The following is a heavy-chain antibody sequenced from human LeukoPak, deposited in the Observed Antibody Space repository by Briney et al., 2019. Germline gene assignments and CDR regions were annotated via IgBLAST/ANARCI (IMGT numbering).Heavy chain of an antibody. J-gene: IGHJ4*02. CDR2: IWYDGSNK. D-gene: IGHD3-10*01. V-gene: IGHV3-33*01. Sequence: PGGSLRLSCAASGFTFSSYGMHWVRQAPGKGLEWVAVIWYDGSNKYYADSVKGRFTISRDNSKNTLYLQMNSLRAEDTAVYYCARGDGTGSYVPNDYWGQGTPVTVSS. CDR1: GFTFSSYG. CDR3: ARGDGTGSYVPNDY.